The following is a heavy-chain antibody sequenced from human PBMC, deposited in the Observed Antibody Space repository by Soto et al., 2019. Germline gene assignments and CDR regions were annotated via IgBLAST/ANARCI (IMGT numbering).Heavy chain of an antibody. CDR3: ARGRVRWFDP. Sequence: QVQLVQSGAEVKKPGASVKVSCKASGYTFTSYDINWVRQATGQGLEWMGWMNPNSGNTGYAQKFQGRVTMTKNTSISTAYRELCSRRYEETAGYYCARGRVRWFDPWGQGTLVTVSS. J-gene: IGHJ5*02. CDR2: MNPNSGNT. CDR1: GYTFTSYD. V-gene: IGHV1-8*01.